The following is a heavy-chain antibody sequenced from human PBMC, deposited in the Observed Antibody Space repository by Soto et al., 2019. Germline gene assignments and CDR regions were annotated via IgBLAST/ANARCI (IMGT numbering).Heavy chain of an antibody. CDR1: GFTFSSYA. J-gene: IGHJ4*02. V-gene: IGHV3-30-3*01. D-gene: IGHD4-17*01. CDR3: ARGRLRVLDY. Sequence: GGSLRLSCAASGFTFSSYAMHWVRQAPGKGLEWVAVISYDGSNKYYADSVKGRFTISRDNSKNTLYLQMNSLRAEDTAVYYCARGRLRVLDYWGQGTLVTVSS. CDR2: ISYDGSNK.